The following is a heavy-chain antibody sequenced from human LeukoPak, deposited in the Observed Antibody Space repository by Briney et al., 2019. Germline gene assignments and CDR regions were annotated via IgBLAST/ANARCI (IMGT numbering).Heavy chain of an antibody. CDR1: GGSVSSGSYY. J-gene: IGHJ6*04. V-gene: IGHV4-61*01. CDR3: ARDPEIAAAGSLPYYYYYGMDV. Sequence: SETLSLTCTVSGGSVSSGSYYWSWIRQPPGKGLEWIGYIYYSGSTNYNLSLKSRVTISVDTSKNQFSLKLSSVTAADTAVYYCARDPEIAAAGSLPYYYYYGMDVWGKGTTVTVSS. CDR2: IYYSGST. D-gene: IGHD6-13*01.